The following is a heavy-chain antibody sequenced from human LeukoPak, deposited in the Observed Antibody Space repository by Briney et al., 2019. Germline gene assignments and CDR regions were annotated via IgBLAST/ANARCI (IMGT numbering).Heavy chain of an antibody. D-gene: IGHD1-26*01. Sequence: SETLSLTCAVYGGSFNAYYWSWIRQPPGKGLEWIGEINHGGGTNYNPSLKNRVTISLDTSKNQFSLKLSSVTAADTAICYCARGQERLGAFDIWGQGTMVTVSS. CDR3: ARGQERLGAFDI. CDR1: GGSFNAYY. CDR2: INHGGGT. J-gene: IGHJ3*02. V-gene: IGHV4-34*01.